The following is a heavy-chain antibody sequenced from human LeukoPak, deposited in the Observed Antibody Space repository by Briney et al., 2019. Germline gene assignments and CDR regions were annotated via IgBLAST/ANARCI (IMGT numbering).Heavy chain of an antibody. CDR3: ASAATSYGSGSYVDY. CDR2: IIPIFGTA. J-gene: IGHJ4*02. D-gene: IGHD3-10*01. CDR1: GGTFSSYA. Sequence: SVTVSCKASGGTFSSYAISWVRQAPGQGLEWMGGIIPIFGTANYAQKFQGRVTITADKSTSTAYMELNSLRSEDTAVYYCASAATSYGSGSYVDYWGQGTLVTVSS. V-gene: IGHV1-69*06.